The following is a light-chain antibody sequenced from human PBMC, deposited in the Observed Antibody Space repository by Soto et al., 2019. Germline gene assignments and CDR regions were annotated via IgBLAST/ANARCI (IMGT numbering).Light chain of an antibody. CDR3: HQYGSSPRT. V-gene: IGKV3-20*01. CDR1: QSVSSSY. Sequence: EIVLTQSPGTLSLSPGERATLSCRASQSVSSSYLAWYQQKRGQAPSLLMYGASRRATGIPERFSGSGSGTDFTLTISRLEPEDFGVYYCHQYGSSPRTFGQGTKVDIK. CDR2: GAS. J-gene: IGKJ1*01.